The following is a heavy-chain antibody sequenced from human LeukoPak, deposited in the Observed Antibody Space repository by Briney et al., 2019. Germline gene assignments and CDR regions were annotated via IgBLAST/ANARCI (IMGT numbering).Heavy chain of an antibody. J-gene: IGHJ6*02. V-gene: IGHV4-30-2*01. Sequence: PSQTLSLTCAVSGGSISSGGYSWSWIRQPPGKGLEWIGYIYHSGSTYYNPSLKSRVTISVDRSKNQFSLKLSSVTAADTAVYYCARGPPGDYVSDYGMDVWGQGTTVTVSS. CDR3: ARGPPGDYVSDYGMDV. D-gene: IGHD3-16*01. CDR2: IYHSGST. CDR1: GGSISSGGYS.